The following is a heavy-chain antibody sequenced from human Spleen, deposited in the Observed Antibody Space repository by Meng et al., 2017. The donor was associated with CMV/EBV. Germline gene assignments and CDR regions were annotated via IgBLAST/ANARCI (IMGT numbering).Heavy chain of an antibody. CDR3: ARDMVSFGYFGY. CDR2: INPSGGST. Sequence: ASVKVSCKASGYTFTGYYMHWVRQAPGQGLEWMGWINPSGGSTHYAQKFQGRVTLTRDTSTSTVYMQLSSLRSEDTAVYYCARDMVSFGYFGYWGQGMLVTVS. CDR1: GYTFTGYY. V-gene: IGHV1-46*01. D-gene: IGHD5-18*01. J-gene: IGHJ4*02.